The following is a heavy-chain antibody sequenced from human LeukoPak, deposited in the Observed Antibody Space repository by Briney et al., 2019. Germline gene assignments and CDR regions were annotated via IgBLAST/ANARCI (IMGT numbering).Heavy chain of an antibody. CDR3: ARWNDGGGFFDY. Sequence: SQTLSLTCAVSGGSISSGGYSWSWIRQPPGKGLEWIGYIYHSGSTYYHPSLKSRVTISVDRSKNQFSLKLSSVTAADTAVYYCARWNDGGGFFDYWGQGTLVTVSS. CDR1: GGSISSGGYS. V-gene: IGHV4-30-2*01. J-gene: IGHJ4*02. D-gene: IGHD1-1*01. CDR2: IYHSGST.